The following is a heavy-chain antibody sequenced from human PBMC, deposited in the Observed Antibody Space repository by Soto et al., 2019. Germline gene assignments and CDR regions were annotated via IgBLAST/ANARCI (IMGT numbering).Heavy chain of an antibody. CDR1: GFTVSSNY. D-gene: IGHD2-15*01. V-gene: IGHV3-66*01. J-gene: IGHJ6*03. CDR3: ARERGYCSGGSCYIYYYYMDV. Sequence: EVQLVESGGGLVQPGGSLRLSCAASGFTVSSNYMSWVRQAPGKGLEWVSVIYSGGSTYYADSVKGRFTISRDNSKNTLYRQMNSLRAEDTAVYYCARERGYCSGGSCYIYYYYMDVWGKGTTVTVSS. CDR2: IYSGGST.